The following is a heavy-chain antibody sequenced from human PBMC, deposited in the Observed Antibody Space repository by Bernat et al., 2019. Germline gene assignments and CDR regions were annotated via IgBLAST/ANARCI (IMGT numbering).Heavy chain of an antibody. CDR1: GFTFSSYA. Sequence: QVQLVESGGGVVQPGRSLRLSCAASGFTFSSYAMHWVRQAPGKGLEWLAVISYDGSNKYYADSVKGRFTISRDNSKNTLYLKMNSLRAEDTAVYYCARGVYCSGGSCYSRTLLSWYFDLWGRGTLVTVSS. CDR2: ISYDGSNK. CDR3: ARGVYCSGGSCYSRTLLSWYFDL. J-gene: IGHJ2*01. V-gene: IGHV3-30-3*01. D-gene: IGHD2-15*01.